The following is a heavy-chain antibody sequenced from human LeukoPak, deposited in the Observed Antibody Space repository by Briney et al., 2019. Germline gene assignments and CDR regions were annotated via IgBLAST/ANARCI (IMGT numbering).Heavy chain of an antibody. CDR2: IYYSGST. CDR3: ASDSEGLRSSQGIHYDAFDI. Sequence: SETLSLTCTVSDGSISSSSYYWGWIRQPPGQGLEWIGTIYYSGSTYYNPSLKSRVTISVDTSKNQFSLKLSSVTAADTAVYYCASDSEGLRSSQGIHYDAFDIWGQGTMVTVSS. CDR1: DGSISSSSYY. J-gene: IGHJ3*02. V-gene: IGHV4-39*07. D-gene: IGHD6-13*01.